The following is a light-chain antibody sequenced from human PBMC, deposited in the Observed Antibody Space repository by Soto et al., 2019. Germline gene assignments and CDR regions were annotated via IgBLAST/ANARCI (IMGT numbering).Light chain of an antibody. CDR1: HDVSNY. V-gene: IGKV1-33*01. J-gene: IGKJ3*01. CDR2: DAS. Sequence: DIQITHSPSSLSSSVLYIFTITCQASHDVSNYLNWYRQEPGKAPKLLIYDASNLETGVPSRFSGSGSGTDFTFTISSLQPEDIATYYCQQRHNLPHTFGPGTKVDIK. CDR3: QQRHNLPHT.